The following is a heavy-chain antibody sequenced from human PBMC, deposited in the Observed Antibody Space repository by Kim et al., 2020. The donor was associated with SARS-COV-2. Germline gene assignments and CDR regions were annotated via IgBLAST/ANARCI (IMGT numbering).Heavy chain of an antibody. Sequence: GGSLRLSCSASGFTFSSYAMHWVRQAPGKGLEYVSAISSNGGSTYYADSVKRRFTISRDNSKNTLYLQMSSLRAEDTAVYYCVKDSYQMPNDYGDFIWYFDLWGRGTLVTVSS. J-gene: IGHJ2*01. CDR1: GFTFSSYA. D-gene: IGHD4-17*01. CDR2: ISSNGGST. CDR3: VKDSYQMPNDYGDFIWYFDL. V-gene: IGHV3-64D*06.